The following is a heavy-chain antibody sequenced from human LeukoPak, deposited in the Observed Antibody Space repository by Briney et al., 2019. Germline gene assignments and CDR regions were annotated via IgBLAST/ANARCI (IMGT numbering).Heavy chain of an antibody. CDR3: ARGFFVAARRGWFDP. J-gene: IGHJ5*02. V-gene: IGHV4-30-2*01. CDR1: GGSISSGGYS. D-gene: IGHD6-6*01. Sequence: SETLSLTCAVSGGSISSGGYSWSWIRQPPGKGLEWIGYIYHSGSTYYNPSLKSRVTISVDRSKNQFSLRLSSVTAADTAVYYCARGFFVAARRGWFDPWGQGTLVTVSS. CDR2: IYHSGST.